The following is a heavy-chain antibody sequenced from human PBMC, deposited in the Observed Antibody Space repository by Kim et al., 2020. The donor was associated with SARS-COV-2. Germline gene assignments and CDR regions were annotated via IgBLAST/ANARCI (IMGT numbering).Heavy chain of an antibody. V-gene: IGHV4-59*01. CDR1: GGSISSYY. Sequence: SETLSLTCTVSGGSISSYYWSWIRQPPGKGLEWIGYIYYSGSTNYNPSLKSRVTISVDTSKNQFSLKLSSVTAADTAVYYCARGLGSAYYYDSSWFGWVDYGMDVWGQGTTVTVSS. CDR3: ARGLGSAYYYDSSWFGWVDYGMDV. J-gene: IGHJ6*02. CDR2: IYYSGST. D-gene: IGHD3-22*01.